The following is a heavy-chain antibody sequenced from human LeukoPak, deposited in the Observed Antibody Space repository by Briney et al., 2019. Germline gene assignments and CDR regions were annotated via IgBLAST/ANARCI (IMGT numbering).Heavy chain of an antibody. CDR2: ISSSGTVI. D-gene: IGHD3-10*01. Sequence: PGGSLRLFCAASAFTFSDYQMNWIPQAPGKGLEWVSYISSSGTVIYYADSVKGRFTISRDNAKNSLYLQMNSLRAEDTAVYYCARGRYYDGSWYMDVWGQGTTVTVSS. CDR3: ARGRYYDGSWYMDV. J-gene: IGHJ6*03. CDR1: AFTFSDYQ. V-gene: IGHV3-11*01.